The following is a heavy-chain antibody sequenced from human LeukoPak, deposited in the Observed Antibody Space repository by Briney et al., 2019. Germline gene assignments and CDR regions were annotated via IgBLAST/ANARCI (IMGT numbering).Heavy chain of an antibody. CDR1: GFTFSSYA. Sequence: GGSLRLSCAASGFTFSSYAMSWVRQAPGKGLEWVSAISGSGGSTYYADSVKGRFTISRDNSKNTLYLQMSSLRAEDTAVYYCAKDWGSRFEGPSDYWGQGALVTVSS. D-gene: IGHD3-16*01. V-gene: IGHV3-23*01. J-gene: IGHJ4*02. CDR3: AKDWGSRFEGPSDY. CDR2: ISGSGGST.